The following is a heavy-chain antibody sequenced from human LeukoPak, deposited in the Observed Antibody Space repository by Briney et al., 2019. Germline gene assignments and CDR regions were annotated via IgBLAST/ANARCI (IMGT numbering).Heavy chain of an antibody. CDR3: GKDLTRYSSGWYYFDY. D-gene: IGHD6-19*01. V-gene: IGHV3-23*01. CDR2: ITGSGGST. Sequence: PGGSLRLSCAASAFTFISYGMGSVRQAPGKGLEWVSAITGSGGSTYDADCVEGRFIISRDNSKNTLYLKMNSLRVEDTAVYYCGKDLTRYSSGWYYFDYWGQGTLVTVFS. CDR1: AFTFISYG. J-gene: IGHJ4*02.